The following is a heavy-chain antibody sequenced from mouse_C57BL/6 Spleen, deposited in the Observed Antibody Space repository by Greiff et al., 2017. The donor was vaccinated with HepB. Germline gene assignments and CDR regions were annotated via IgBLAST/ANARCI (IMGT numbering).Heavy chain of an antibody. D-gene: IGHD2-4*01. Sequence: VMLVESGAELVKPGASVKISCKASGYAFSSYWMNWVKQRPGKGLEWIGQIYPGDGDTNYNGKFKGTATLTADKSSSTASMQLSSLTSEDSAVYFCARHDYDDYWGQGTTLTVSS. V-gene: IGHV1-80*01. CDR1: GYAFSSYW. CDR3: ARHDYDDY. CDR2: IYPGDGDT. J-gene: IGHJ2*01.